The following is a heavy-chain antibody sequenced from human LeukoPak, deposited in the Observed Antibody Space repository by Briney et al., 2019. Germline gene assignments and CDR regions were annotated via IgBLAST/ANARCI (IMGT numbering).Heavy chain of an antibody. CDR3: ARDPGGGATTFDY. Sequence: SETLSLTCTVSGGTISSYYWSWIRQPPGKGLGWIGYIYYSGSTNYNPSLKSRVTISVDTSKNQFSLKLSSVTAADTAVYYCARDPGGGATTFDYWGQGTLVTVSS. J-gene: IGHJ4*02. CDR2: IYYSGST. V-gene: IGHV4-59*01. CDR1: GGTISSYY. D-gene: IGHD1-26*01.